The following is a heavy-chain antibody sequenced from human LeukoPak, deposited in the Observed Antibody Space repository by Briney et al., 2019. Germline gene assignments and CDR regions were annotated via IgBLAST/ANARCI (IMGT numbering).Heavy chain of an antibody. CDR3: AREIGYCSSTSCYIAGDAFDI. CDR2: ISAYNGNT. J-gene: IGHJ3*02. D-gene: IGHD2-2*02. CDR1: GYTFTSYG. Sequence: GASVKVSCKASGYTFTSYGISWVRQAPGQGLEWMGWISAYNGNTNYAQKLQGRVTMTTDTSTSTAYMELRSLRSDDTAVYYCAREIGYCSSTSCYIAGDAFDIWGQGTMVTVSS. V-gene: IGHV1-18*01.